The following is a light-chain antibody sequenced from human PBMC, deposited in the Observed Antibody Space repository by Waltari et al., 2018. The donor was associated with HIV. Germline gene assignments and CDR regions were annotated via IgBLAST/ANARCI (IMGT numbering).Light chain of an antibody. CDR1: SSTIGAVYD. Sequence: QSVLTQPPSVPGAPGRGVTISSTGSSSTIGAVYDVHWYQQLPGTAPKLLFYGNSTRPSGVPERFSGSKSGTSAALAITGLQAEDEADYYCQSYDSSLSGPLFGGGTKLTVL. CDR2: GNS. V-gene: IGLV1-40*01. CDR3: QSYDSSLSGPL. J-gene: IGLJ2*01.